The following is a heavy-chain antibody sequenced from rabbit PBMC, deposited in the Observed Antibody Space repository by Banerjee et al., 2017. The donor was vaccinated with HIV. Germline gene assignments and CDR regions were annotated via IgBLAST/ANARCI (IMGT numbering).Heavy chain of an antibody. J-gene: IGHJ6*01. CDR1: GFTLSSYY. Sequence: QSLEESGGDLVKPGASLTLTCTASGFTLSSYYMCWVRQAPGKGLEWIACINTSSGNTVYATWAKGRLTISKTSWTTVTLQMTSLTAADTASYLCARDLAGVTGWNFGLWGPGTLVTVS. CDR2: INTSSGNT. V-gene: IGHV1S40*01. D-gene: IGHD4-1*01. CDR3: ARDLAGVTGWNFGL.